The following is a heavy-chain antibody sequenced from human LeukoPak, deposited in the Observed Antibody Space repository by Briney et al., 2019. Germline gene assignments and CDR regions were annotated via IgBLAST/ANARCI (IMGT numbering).Heavy chain of an antibody. Sequence: GGSLRLSCAASGFTFSSYAMSWVRQAPGKGPEWVSAISTSGGGTYYADSVKGRFTISRDNSKNTLYLQMNSLRSEDTAVYYCAKVRLSYDFWSGYEAPFDYWGQGTLVTVSS. J-gene: IGHJ4*02. CDR2: ISTSGGGT. CDR1: GFTFSSYA. V-gene: IGHV3-23*01. D-gene: IGHD3-3*01. CDR3: AKVRLSYDFWSGYEAPFDY.